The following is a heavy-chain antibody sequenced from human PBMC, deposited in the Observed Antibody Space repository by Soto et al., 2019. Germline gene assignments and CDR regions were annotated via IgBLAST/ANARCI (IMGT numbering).Heavy chain of an antibody. CDR3: ARARLGYCSGGSCYNYYCYDGMDV. D-gene: IGHD2-15*01. Sequence: SETLCLTCAVYGGSFSGYYWSWIRQPPGKGLEWIGEINHSGSTNYNPSLKSRVTISVDTSKNQFSLKLSSVTAADTAVYYCARARLGYCSGGSCYNYYCYDGMDVWGQGTTVT. CDR2: INHSGST. V-gene: IGHV4-34*01. J-gene: IGHJ6*02. CDR1: GGSFSGYY.